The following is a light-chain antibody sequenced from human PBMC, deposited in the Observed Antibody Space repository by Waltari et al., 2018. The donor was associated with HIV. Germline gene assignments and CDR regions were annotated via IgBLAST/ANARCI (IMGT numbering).Light chain of an antibody. CDR1: QTVSSNY. Sequence: EIVWTQTPGTLSLSPGERATLSCRASQTVSSNYLAWYQQKPGQAPRLLSDGPSTRAIGIPDRFSGSGAGTYFTLTINRLEPEDFAVYYCQQYGSSPTFGPGTKVDIK. CDR2: GPS. J-gene: IGKJ3*01. V-gene: IGKV3-20*01. CDR3: QQYGSSPT.